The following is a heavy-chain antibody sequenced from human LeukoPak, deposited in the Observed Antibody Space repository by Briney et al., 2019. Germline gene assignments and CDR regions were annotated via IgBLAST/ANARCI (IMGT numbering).Heavy chain of an antibody. Sequence: GGSLRLSCAASGFTFSSYAMSWVRQAPGKGLEWVSAISGSGGSTYYADSVKGRFTISRDNSKNTLYLQMNSLGAEDTAVYFCARRVGATSRLPDYWGQGTLVTVSS. D-gene: IGHD1-26*01. J-gene: IGHJ4*02. CDR3: ARRVGATSRLPDY. V-gene: IGHV3-23*01. CDR1: GFTFSSYA. CDR2: ISGSGGST.